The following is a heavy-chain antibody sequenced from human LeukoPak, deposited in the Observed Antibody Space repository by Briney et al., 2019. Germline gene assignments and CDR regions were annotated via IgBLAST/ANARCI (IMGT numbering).Heavy chain of an antibody. D-gene: IGHD3-10*01. J-gene: IGHJ6*03. CDR2: INPNSGGT. Sequence: ASVKLSCNASGYTFTGYYMHWVRQAPGQGLERRGWINPNSGGTNYAQKFQGRATITRDTSISTAYMELSRLRSDDTAVYYCARGYGSGRYWVEYMDVWGKATTVTISS. CDR3: ARGYGSGRYWVEYMDV. CDR1: GYTFTGYY. V-gene: IGHV1-2*02.